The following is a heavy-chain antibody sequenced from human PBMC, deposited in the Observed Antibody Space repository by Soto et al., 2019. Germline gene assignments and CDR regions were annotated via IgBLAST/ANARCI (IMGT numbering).Heavy chain of an antibody. CDR2: IIPIFGTA. CDR1: GGTFSSYA. J-gene: IGHJ4*02. D-gene: IGHD2-2*01. V-gene: IGHV1-69*13. Sequence: SVKVSCKASGGTFSSYAISWVRQAPGQGLEWMGGIIPIFGTANYAQKFQGRVTITADESTSTAYMELSSLRSEDTAVYYCARANHCSSTSCYAYFDYWGQGTLVTVSS. CDR3: ARANHCSSTSCYAYFDY.